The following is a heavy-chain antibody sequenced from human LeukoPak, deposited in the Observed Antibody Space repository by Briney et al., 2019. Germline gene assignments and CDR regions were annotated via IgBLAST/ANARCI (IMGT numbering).Heavy chain of an antibody. Sequence: GGSLRLSCAASGFTFSSYAMHWVRQAPGKGLEYVSAISSNGGSTYYANSVKGRFTISRDNSKNTLYLQMGSLRAEDMAVYYCARPSREYYSNSGTYPLDYWGQGTLVTVSS. J-gene: IGHJ4*02. V-gene: IGHV3-64*01. CDR1: GFTFSSYA. D-gene: IGHD3-10*01. CDR3: ARPSREYYSNSGTYPLDY. CDR2: ISSNGGST.